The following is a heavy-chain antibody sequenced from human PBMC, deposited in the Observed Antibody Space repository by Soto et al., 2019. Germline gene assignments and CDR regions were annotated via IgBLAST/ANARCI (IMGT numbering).Heavy chain of an antibody. J-gene: IGHJ3*01. CDR3: ARRHDILTGSDSFDV. V-gene: IGHV4-31*01. CDR1: GDSISSDGYY. Sequence: QVQLQESGPGLVRPSQTLSLTCTLSGDSISSDGYYWSWIRQRPGKGLEWIGDFYYSGTTSYYPSLRSPLTISVDTSKNQFSLRLSSVTATDTAVYYCARRHDILTGSDSFDVWGRGTLVTVSS. CDR2: FYYSGTT. D-gene: IGHD3-9*01.